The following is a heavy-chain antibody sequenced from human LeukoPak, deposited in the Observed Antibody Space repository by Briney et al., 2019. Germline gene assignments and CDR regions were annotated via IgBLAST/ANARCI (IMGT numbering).Heavy chain of an antibody. J-gene: IGHJ4*02. CDR2: IDHSGST. V-gene: IGHV4-34*01. D-gene: IGHD3-22*01. CDR1: GGSFSGYY. Sequence: SGTLSLTCAVYGGSFSGYYWNWIRQAPGKGLEWIGQIDHSGSTNYNPSLKSRVTISQDTSKDQIFLKVTSVTAADTAVYYCANGGPNYYSGYWGEGSLVTVSS. CDR3: ANGGPNYYSGY.